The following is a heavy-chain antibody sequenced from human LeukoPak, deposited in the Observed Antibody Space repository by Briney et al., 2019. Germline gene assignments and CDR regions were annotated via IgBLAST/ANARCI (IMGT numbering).Heavy chain of an antibody. Sequence: GGSLRLSCAASGFTFSSYSMNWVRQAPGKGLEWVSSISGSSSYIYYADSVKGRFTISRDNAKNSLYLQMNSLRAEDTAVYYCARALAAAGTDYWGQGTLVTVSS. CDR2: ISGSSSYI. CDR1: GFTFSSYS. D-gene: IGHD6-13*01. J-gene: IGHJ4*02. CDR3: ARALAAAGTDY. V-gene: IGHV3-21*01.